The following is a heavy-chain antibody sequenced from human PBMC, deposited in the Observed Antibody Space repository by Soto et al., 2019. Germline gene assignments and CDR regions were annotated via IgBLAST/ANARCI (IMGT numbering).Heavy chain of an antibody. CDR1: GGTFSSYA. V-gene: IGHV1-69*01. CDR2: IIPIFGTA. Sequence: QVQLVQSGAEVKKPGSSVKVSCKASGGTFSSYAISWVRQAPGQGLEWMGGIIPIFGTATYAQKFQGRVTITADESTSTAYRELSSLRSADTAVYYCARASGSYVSGRYYFDYWGQGTLVTVSS. J-gene: IGHJ4*02. CDR3: ARASGSYVSGRYYFDY. D-gene: IGHD3-10*01.